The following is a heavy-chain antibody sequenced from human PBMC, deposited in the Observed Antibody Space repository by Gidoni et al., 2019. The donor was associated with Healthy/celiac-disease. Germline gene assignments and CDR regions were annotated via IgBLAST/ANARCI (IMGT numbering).Heavy chain of an antibody. CDR1: GFTFGDYA. V-gene: IGHV3-49*03. CDR2: IRSKAYGGTT. Sequence: EVQLVESGGGLVQPGRSLRLSCTASGFTFGDYAMSWFRQAPGKGLEWVGFIRSKAYGGTTEYAASVKGRFTISRDDSKSIAYLQMNSLKTEDTAVYYCTRDTPNSAAAGNRFYYYGMDVWGQGTTVTVSS. CDR3: TRDTPNSAAAGNRFYYYGMDV. J-gene: IGHJ6*02. D-gene: IGHD6-13*01.